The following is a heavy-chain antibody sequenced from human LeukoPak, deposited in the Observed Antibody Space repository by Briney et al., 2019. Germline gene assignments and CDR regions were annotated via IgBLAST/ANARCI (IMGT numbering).Heavy chain of an antibody. CDR2: INPNSGGT. V-gene: IGHV1-2*02. J-gene: IGHJ4*02. D-gene: IGHD3-16*02. CDR1: GYTFTGYY. CDR3: ARVDLFGGVIVPGDY. Sequence: VASVTVSCKASGYTFTGYYMHWVRHAPGQGLEWMGWINPNSGGTNYAQKFQGRVTIITDTSTSTAYMELSRLRSDDTAVYYCARVDLFGGVIVPGDYWGQGTLVTVSS.